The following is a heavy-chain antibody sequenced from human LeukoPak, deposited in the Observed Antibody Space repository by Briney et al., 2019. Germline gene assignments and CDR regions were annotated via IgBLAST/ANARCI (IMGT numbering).Heavy chain of an antibody. D-gene: IGHD3-16*02. CDR2: IYWDDDK. V-gene: IGHV2-5*02. CDR3: AHSYDYVWGSYRYTGYFDY. Sequence: SGPTLVNPTQTLTLTCTFSGFSLSTSGVGVGWIRQPPGKALEWLALIYWDDDKRYSPSLKSRLTITEDTSKNRVVLTMTNMDPVDTATYYCAHSYDYVWGSYRYTGYFDYWGQGTLVTVSS. J-gene: IGHJ4*02. CDR1: GFSLSTSGVG.